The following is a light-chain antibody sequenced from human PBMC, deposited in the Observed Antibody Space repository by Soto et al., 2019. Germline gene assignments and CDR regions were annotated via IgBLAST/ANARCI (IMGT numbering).Light chain of an antibody. CDR2: EVS. CDR3: SSYTSSSIDSV. J-gene: IGLJ1*01. CDR1: SSDVGGYNY. V-gene: IGLV2-14*01. Sequence: QSALTQPASVSGSPGQSITISCTGTSSDVGGYNYVSWYQQHPGKAPKLMIYEVSNRPSGVSNRFSGSKSGNTASLTISGLQAEDEADYYCSSYTSSSIDSVFGTGTKVTVL.